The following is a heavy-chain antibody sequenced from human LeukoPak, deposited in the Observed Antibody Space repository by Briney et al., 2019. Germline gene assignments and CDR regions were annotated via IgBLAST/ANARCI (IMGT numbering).Heavy chain of an antibody. J-gene: IGHJ5*02. Sequence: GGSLRLSCAASGFTFSSYAMHWVRQAPGKGLEYVSAISSNGGSTYYANSVKGRFTISRDNSKNTLYLQMGSLRAEDMAVYYCARVSSGYYKEYWFDPWGQGTLVTVSS. D-gene: IGHD3-22*01. CDR3: ARVSSGYYKEYWFDP. V-gene: IGHV3-64*01. CDR1: GFTFSSYA. CDR2: ISSNGGST.